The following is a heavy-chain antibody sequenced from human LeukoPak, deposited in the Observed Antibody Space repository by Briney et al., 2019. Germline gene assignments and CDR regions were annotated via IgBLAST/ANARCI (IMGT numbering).Heavy chain of an antibody. Sequence: PGGSLRLSCAASGFTFSTYAMSWVRQAPGKGLEWVSAISGSGDITYLADSVKGRFTISRDNSKNTLYLQMNSLRAEDTAVYYCAKDLYGDYLHDYWGQGTLVTVSS. J-gene: IGHJ4*02. CDR1: GFTFSTYA. V-gene: IGHV3-23*01. CDR2: ISGSGDIT. CDR3: AKDLYGDYLHDY. D-gene: IGHD4-17*01.